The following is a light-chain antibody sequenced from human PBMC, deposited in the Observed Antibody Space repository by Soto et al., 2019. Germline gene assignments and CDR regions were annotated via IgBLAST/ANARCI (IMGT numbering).Light chain of an antibody. V-gene: IGKV3-20*01. Sequence: EVVLTQSPGTLSLSPGESATISCRASQSVSSNYLAWYQQKPGQAPRLLIYGVSTRATGIPDRFSGSGSGTDFSLTIIRLEPEDFALYYCQQYFTSPLTFGGGTKVDIK. CDR1: QSVSSNY. J-gene: IGKJ4*01. CDR3: QQYFTSPLT. CDR2: GVS.